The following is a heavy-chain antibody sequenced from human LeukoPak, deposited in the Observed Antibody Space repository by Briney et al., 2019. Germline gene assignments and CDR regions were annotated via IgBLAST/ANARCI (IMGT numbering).Heavy chain of an antibody. CDR2: IYHSGST. CDR3: ARDLTVTPDRKFDY. Sequence: SETLSLTCTVSGYSISSGYYWGWILQPPGKGLEWIVSIYHSGSTYYNPSLKSRVTISVDTSKNQFSLKLSSVTAADTAVYYCARDLTVTPDRKFDYWGQGTLVTVSS. CDR1: GYSISSGYY. V-gene: IGHV4-38-2*02. J-gene: IGHJ4*02. D-gene: IGHD4-17*01.